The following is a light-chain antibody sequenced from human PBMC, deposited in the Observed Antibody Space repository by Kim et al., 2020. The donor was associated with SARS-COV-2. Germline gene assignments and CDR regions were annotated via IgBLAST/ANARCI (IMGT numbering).Light chain of an antibody. CDR2: DVS. J-gene: IGLJ3*02. V-gene: IGLV2-11*01. CDR1: SSDVGDYNY. Sequence: QSALTQPRSVSGSPGQSVTISCTGTSSDVGDYNYVSWYQQHPGKAPKFIIYDVSKRPSGVPDRFSGSKSGNTASLTISGLQAEDEADYYCCSYADSHTWVFGGGTQLTVL. CDR3: CSYADSHTWV.